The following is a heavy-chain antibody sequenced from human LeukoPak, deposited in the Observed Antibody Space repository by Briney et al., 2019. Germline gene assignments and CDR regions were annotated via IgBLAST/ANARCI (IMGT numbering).Heavy chain of an antibody. CDR2: ISYDGSNK. Sequence: PGGSLRLSCAASGFTFSSYGMPWVRQAPGKGLEWVAVISYDGSNKYYADSVKGRFTISRDNSKNTLYLQMNSLRAEDTAVYYCAKKPPRDYYYDSPTGGLWGQGALVTVSS. J-gene: IGHJ4*02. V-gene: IGHV3-30*18. D-gene: IGHD3-22*01. CDR1: GFTFSSYG. CDR3: AKKPPRDYYYDSPTGGL.